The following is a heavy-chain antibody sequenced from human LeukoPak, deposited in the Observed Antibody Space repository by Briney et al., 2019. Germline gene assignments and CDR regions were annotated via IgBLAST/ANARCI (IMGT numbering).Heavy chain of an antibody. V-gene: IGHV3-72*01. D-gene: IGHD1-26*01. Sequence: PGGSLRLSCAGSGFTFSDHYMDWVRQAPGKGLEWVGRIRNKANRYTTEYAASVKGRFTFSRDDSKNSLYLQMNSLKTEDTAMYYCTRTSGSYSGAAFDIWGQGTMVTVSS. J-gene: IGHJ3*02. CDR1: GFTFSDHY. CDR2: IRNKANRYTT. CDR3: TRTSGSYSGAAFDI.